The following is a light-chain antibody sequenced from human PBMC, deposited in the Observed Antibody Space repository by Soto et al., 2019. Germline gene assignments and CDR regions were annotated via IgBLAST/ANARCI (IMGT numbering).Light chain of an antibody. V-gene: IGKV1-9*01. Sequence: DTQVTQSPSFLSASVGDRVTITCRASQDTSRSLGWYQQKPGKAPKLLIYAASTLHSGVPSRFSGSGSGAEFTLTISSLQPEDFATYYCQQLYTYPLTFGGGTRWIS. CDR2: AAS. CDR3: QQLYTYPLT. CDR1: QDTSRS. J-gene: IGKJ4*02.